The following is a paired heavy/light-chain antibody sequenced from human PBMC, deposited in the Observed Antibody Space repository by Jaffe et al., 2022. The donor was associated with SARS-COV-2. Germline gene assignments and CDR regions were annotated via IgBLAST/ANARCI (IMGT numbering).Heavy chain of an antibody. CDR2: ISYDGSNK. CDR1: GFTFSSYG. CDR3: AKDSNYYDSSGYYYSLSWYFDL. V-gene: IGHV3-30*18. J-gene: IGHJ2*01. D-gene: IGHD3-22*01. Sequence: QVQLVESGGGVVQPGRSLRLSCAASGFTFSSYGMHWVRQAPGKGLEWVAVISYDGSNKYYADSVKGRFTISRDNSKNTLYLQMNSLRAEDTAVYYCAKDSNYYDSSGYYYSLSWYFDLWGRGTLVTVSS.
Light chain of an antibody. J-gene: IGLJ2*01. CDR3: NSRDSSGKQGV. CDR2: GKN. V-gene: IGLV3-19*01. Sequence: SSELTQDPAVSVALGQTVRITCQGDSLRSYYASWYQQKPGQAPVLVIYGKNNRPSGIPDRFSGSSSGNTASLTITGAQAEDEADYYCNSRDSSGKQGVFGGGTKLTVL. CDR1: SLRSYY.